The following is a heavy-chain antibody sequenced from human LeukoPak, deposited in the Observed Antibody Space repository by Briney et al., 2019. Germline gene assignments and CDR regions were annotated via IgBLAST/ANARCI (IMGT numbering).Heavy chain of an antibody. D-gene: IGHD3-22*01. V-gene: IGHV4-34*01. CDR3: ASGRYYYDSRAYHGVAN. Sequence: PSETLSLTCAVYGGSFSGYYWSWIRQPPGKGLEWIGEVNHSGSTNYNPSLKSRVTISEDTSKNQFSLKLSSVTAADTAVYYCASGRYYYDSRAYHGVANWGQGTLVTVSS. CDR1: GGSFSGYY. CDR2: VNHSGST. J-gene: IGHJ4*02.